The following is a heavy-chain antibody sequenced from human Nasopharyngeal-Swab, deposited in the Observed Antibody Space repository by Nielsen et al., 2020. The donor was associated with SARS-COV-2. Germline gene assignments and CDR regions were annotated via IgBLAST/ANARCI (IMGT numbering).Heavy chain of an antibody. CDR3: AKDKSQWLAHYYFDY. CDR2: INGDGSAR. Sequence: GESLKISCVGSGFTFSSFWMNWVRQAPGKGLEWVANINGDGSARYYVDSVRGRFTVSRDNAKNSLYLQMNSLRTEDTALYYCAKDKSQWLAHYYFDYWGQGTLVTVSS. CDR1: GFTFSSFW. J-gene: IGHJ4*02. V-gene: IGHV3-7*03. D-gene: IGHD6-19*01.